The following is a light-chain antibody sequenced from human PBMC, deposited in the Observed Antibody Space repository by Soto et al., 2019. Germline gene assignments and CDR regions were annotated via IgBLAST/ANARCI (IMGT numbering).Light chain of an antibody. CDR1: SGSIASNY. CDR3: QSYDATNQV. J-gene: IGLJ3*02. CDR2: EDN. V-gene: IGLV6-57*01. Sequence: NFMLTQPHSVSDSPGKTVIISCTRSSGSIASNYVQWYQQRPGSSPTTVIYEDNQRPFGVPDRFSGSIDSSSNSASLTISGLETEDEADYFCQSYDATNQVFGGGTKLTVL.